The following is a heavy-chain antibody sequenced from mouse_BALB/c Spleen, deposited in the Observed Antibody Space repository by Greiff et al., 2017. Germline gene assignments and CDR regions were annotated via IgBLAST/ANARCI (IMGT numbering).Heavy chain of an antibody. Sequence: EVMLVESGGGLVQPGGSLRLSCATSGFTFTDYYMSWVRQPPGKALEWLGFIRNKANGYTTEYSASVKGRFTISRDNSQSILYLQMNTLRAEDSATYYCARAYGPFAYWGQGTLVTVSA. V-gene: IGHV7-3*02. CDR1: GFTFTDYY. CDR2: IRNKANGYTT. J-gene: IGHJ3*01. CDR3: ARAYGPFAY. D-gene: IGHD1-1*02.